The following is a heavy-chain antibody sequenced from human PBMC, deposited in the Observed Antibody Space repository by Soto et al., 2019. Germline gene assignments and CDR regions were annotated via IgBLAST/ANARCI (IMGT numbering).Heavy chain of an antibody. CDR3: ARDVSSSWYEPVGFQH. Sequence: GASVKVSCKASGYTFTSYGISWVRQAPGQGLEWMGWISAYNGNTNYAQKLQGRVTMTTDTSTSTAYMELRSLRSDDTAVYYCARDVSSSWYEPVGFQHWGQGTLVTVSS. V-gene: IGHV1-18*01. CDR1: GYTFTSYG. J-gene: IGHJ1*01. CDR2: ISAYNGNT. D-gene: IGHD6-13*01.